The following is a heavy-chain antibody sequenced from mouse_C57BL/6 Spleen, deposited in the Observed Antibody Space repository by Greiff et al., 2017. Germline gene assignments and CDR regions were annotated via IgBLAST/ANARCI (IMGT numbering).Heavy chain of an antibody. V-gene: IGHV1-50*01. Sequence: QVQLQQPGAELVKPGASVKLSCKASGYTFTSYWMQWVKQRPGQGLEWIGDIDPSDSYTNYNQKFKGKATLTVDTSSSTAYMQLSSLTSEDSAVYYCARSAGTDYYAMDYWGQGTSVTVSS. J-gene: IGHJ4*01. CDR2: IDPSDSYT. CDR3: ARSAGTDYYAMDY. CDR1: GYTFTSYW. D-gene: IGHD4-1*01.